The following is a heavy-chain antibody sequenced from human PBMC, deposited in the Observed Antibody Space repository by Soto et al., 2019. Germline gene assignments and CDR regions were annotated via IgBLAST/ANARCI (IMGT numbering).Heavy chain of an antibody. D-gene: IGHD4-17*01. CDR1: GFTFSSYS. V-gene: IGHV3-21*01. J-gene: IGHJ4*02. CDR2: ISSSSSYI. Sequence: PGGSLRLSCAASGFTFSSYSMNWVRQAPGKGLEWVSSISSSSSYIYYADSVKGRFTISRDNAKNSLYLQMNSLRAEDTAVYYCAREAATVTQMAVYWGQGTLVTVSS. CDR3: AREAATVTQMAVY.